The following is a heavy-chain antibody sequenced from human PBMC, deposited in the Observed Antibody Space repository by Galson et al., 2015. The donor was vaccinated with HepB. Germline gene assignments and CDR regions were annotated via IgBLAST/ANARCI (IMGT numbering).Heavy chain of an antibody. CDR1: GFTFSSYW. J-gene: IGHJ4*02. Sequence: SLRLSCAASGFTFSSYWMHWVRQAPGKGLVWVSRINSDGSSTSYADSVKGRFTISRDNAKNTLYLQMNSLRAEDTAVYYCARDGPHDYGDPTREYYWGQGTLVTVSS. CDR3: ARDGPHDYGDPTREYY. D-gene: IGHD4-17*01. CDR2: INSDGSST. V-gene: IGHV3-74*01.